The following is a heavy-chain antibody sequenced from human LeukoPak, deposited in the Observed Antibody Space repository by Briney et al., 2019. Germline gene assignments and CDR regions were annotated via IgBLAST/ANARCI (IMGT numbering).Heavy chain of an antibody. J-gene: IGHJ4*02. CDR2: ISVSNGNT. CDR3: AKHLWRDLLWFGEGYYFGY. Sequence: GASVRVSCKASGYTFSNYGISWVRQAPGQGVEWMGWISVSNGNTKYAQKLQDRVTMTTDTFMTTAYMELRSLRSDDTAVYYCAKHLWRDLLWFGEGYYFGYWGQGTLVTVSS. CDR1: GYTFSNYG. D-gene: IGHD3-10*01. V-gene: IGHV1-18*01.